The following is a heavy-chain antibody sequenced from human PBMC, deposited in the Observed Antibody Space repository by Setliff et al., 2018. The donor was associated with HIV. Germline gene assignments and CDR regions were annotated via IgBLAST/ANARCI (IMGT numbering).Heavy chain of an antibody. V-gene: IGHV3-74*01. Sequence: GGSLRLSCAASGFTFSSYSMNWVRQAPGKGLVWVSRINCHGSDISYADSVKGRFTISRDNAKNTVYLQMNNLRDEDTAVYFCVRDGVGTTPFDYWGQGSLVTVSS. CDR1: GFTFSSYS. D-gene: IGHD1-26*01. CDR2: INCHGSDI. CDR3: VRDGVGTTPFDY. J-gene: IGHJ4*02.